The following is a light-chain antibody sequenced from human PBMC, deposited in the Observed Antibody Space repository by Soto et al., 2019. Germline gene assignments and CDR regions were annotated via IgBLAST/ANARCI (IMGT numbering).Light chain of an antibody. Sequence: DIQMTQSPSSLSASVGDRVTISCRASQGISNYLAWYQQKTGKAPRLLIYAASSLQSGVSFRFTGSGSGTDFTLTISSLQPEDVATYYCQNYSWPPFTFGPGTKVDIK. V-gene: IGKV1-27*01. CDR3: QNYSWPPFT. CDR2: AAS. CDR1: QGISNY. J-gene: IGKJ3*01.